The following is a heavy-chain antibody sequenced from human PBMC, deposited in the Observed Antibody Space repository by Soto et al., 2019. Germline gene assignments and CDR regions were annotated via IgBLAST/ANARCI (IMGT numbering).Heavy chain of an antibody. CDR3: AKDWVGWELRPYYGMDF. J-gene: IGHJ6*02. D-gene: IGHD1-26*01. Sequence: QVQLVESGGGVVQPGRSLRLSCAASGFTFSSYGMHWVRQAPGKGLEWVAVISYDGSNKYYADSVKGRFTISRDNSKNTLYVQMNSLRAEDTAVYYCAKDWVGWELRPYYGMDFWGQGTTVTVSS. V-gene: IGHV3-30*18. CDR1: GFTFSSYG. CDR2: ISYDGSNK.